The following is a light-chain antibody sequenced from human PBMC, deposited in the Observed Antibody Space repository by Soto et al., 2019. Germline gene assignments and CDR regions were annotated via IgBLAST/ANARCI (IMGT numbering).Light chain of an antibody. V-gene: IGKV3-11*01. CDR2: DAS. J-gene: IGKJ5*01. CDR1: QSISTY. Sequence: EIVLTQSPATLSMSPGERVTLSCRASQSISTYLAWYQQKPGQSPRLLIYDASIRANGIPATFSCSGSGTDFTLTISSLAPEDFAVYYCQHRSNWSITFGQGTRLEIK. CDR3: QHRSNWSIT.